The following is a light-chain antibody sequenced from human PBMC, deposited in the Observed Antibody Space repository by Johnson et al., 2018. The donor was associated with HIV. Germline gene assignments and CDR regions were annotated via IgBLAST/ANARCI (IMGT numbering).Light chain of an antibody. J-gene: IGLJ1*01. Sequence: VLTQPPSVSAAPGQNVNISCSGSSSNIGNNDVSWYQRLPGTAPKVLISANDKRPSGIPGRFSGPKSGTSATLGLADLQPGDEADYFCGTWDTILQTFVFGTGTEVSVL. V-gene: IGLV1-51*01. CDR3: GTWDTILQTFV. CDR2: AND. CDR1: SSNIGNND.